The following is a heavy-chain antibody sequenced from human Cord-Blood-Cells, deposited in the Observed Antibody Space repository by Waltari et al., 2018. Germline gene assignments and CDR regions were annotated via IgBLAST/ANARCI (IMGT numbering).Heavy chain of an antibody. J-gene: IGHJ4*02. CDR1: GFTFSSYS. V-gene: IGHV3-48*02. D-gene: IGHD3-16*01. CDR3: ARVTRMHFDY. Sequence: EVQLVESGGGLVQPGGSLRLSCAASGFTFSSYSMNWVRQAPGKGLEWVSYISSSSTIYYADSVKGRFTISRDNAKNSLYLQMNSLRDEDTAVYYCARVTRMHFDYWGQGTLVTVSS. CDR2: ISSSSTI.